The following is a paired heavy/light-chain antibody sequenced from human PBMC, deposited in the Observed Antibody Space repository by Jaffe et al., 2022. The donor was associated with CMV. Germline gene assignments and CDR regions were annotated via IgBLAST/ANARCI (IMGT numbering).Heavy chain of an antibody. CDR2: VGGSGSST. CDR1: GFTFNTYA. D-gene: IGHD2-21*02. J-gene: IGHJ4*02. Sequence: EVHLVESGGGLVQPGGSLRLSCAASGFTFNTYAMSWVRQAPGKGLEWVSSVGGSGSSTHYADSVKGRFTISRDNSNNILILEMNSLRVEDTALYYCARDLWDWARYCGNDDCYSFSREWGRGTPVAVSS. CDR3: ARDLWDWARYCGNDDCYSFSRE. V-gene: IGHV3-23*04.
Light chain of an antibody. CDR1: QSVSVY. CDR2: DAS. J-gene: IGKJ4*01. V-gene: IGKV3-11*01. Sequence: DTVLTQSPATLSLSPGERATLSCRASQSVSVYLGWYQHKPGQAPRLLIYDASNRATGIPARFSGSGSGTDFTLTISSLEPEDFAVYYCQQRSGWPLTFGGGTRVEIK. CDR3: QQRSGWPLT.